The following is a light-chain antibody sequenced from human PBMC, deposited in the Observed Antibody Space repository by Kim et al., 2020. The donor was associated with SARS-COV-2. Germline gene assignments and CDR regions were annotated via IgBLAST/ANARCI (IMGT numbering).Light chain of an antibody. Sequence: DIQMTQSPSSLSAFIGDRATISCRASQDISIFVNWYQQIPGKAPKLLIYSASILQDGVPSRFSGSGSGTNFTLTISSLQPEDFETFFCQQSYTMPYTFGRGTKLEI. CDR3: QQSYTMPYT. CDR2: SAS. CDR1: QDISIF. V-gene: IGKV1-39*01. J-gene: IGKJ2*01.